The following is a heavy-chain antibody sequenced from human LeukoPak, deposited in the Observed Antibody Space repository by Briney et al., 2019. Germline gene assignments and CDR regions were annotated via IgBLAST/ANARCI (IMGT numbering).Heavy chain of an antibody. CDR2: IYYSGST. J-gene: IGHJ5*02. Sequence: SETLSLTCTVSGGSISSYYWSWLRQPPGKGLEWIGYIYYSGSTNYNPSLKSRVTISVDTSKNQFSLKLSSVTAADTAVYYCARDISYVDTAMVKYNWFDPWGQGTLVTVSS. D-gene: IGHD5-18*01. V-gene: IGHV4-59*01. CDR3: ARDISYVDTAMVKYNWFDP. CDR1: GGSISSYY.